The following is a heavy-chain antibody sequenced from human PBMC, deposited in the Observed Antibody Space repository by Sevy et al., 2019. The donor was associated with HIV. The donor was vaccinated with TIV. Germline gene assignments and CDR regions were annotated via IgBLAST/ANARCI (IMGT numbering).Heavy chain of an antibody. J-gene: IGHJ5*02. Sequence: SETLSLTCTVSGGSISAYYWSRLRQPPRKGLEYIGDIYYTRSTYYNPSLKSRVTISVDTSKNQFSLNLRSVTAVDTAVYYCARAPPVRSGDDSLNWLDPWGQGILVTVSS. D-gene: IGHD5-12*01. CDR2: IYYTRST. CDR3: ARAPPVRSGDDSLNWLDP. V-gene: IGHV4-59*12. CDR1: GGSISAYY.